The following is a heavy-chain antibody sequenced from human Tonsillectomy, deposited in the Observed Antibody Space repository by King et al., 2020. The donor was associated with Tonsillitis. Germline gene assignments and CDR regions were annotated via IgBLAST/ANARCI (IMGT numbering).Heavy chain of an antibody. D-gene: IGHD5-12*01. CDR3: ARDPGVATLCDRPIDY. CDR1: GFTFGDYG. CDR2: IIWNGGST. Sequence: VQLVESGGGVVRPGGSLRLSCAASGFTFGDYGMSWVRQAPGKGLEWVSGIIWNGGSTDYADSVKGRFTISRDNAKNSLYLQMNSLRAEDTALYYCARDPGVATLCDRPIDYWGQGTLVTVSS. J-gene: IGHJ4*02. V-gene: IGHV3-20*04.